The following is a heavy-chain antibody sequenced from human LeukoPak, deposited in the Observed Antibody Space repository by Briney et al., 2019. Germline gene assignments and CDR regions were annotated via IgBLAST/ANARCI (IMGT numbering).Heavy chain of an antibody. J-gene: IGHJ6*03. CDR3: ARDFRNYYASGSYPGSGGNYYMDD. D-gene: IGHD3-10*01. Sequence: SETLSLTCTVSGGSISSYYWSWIRQPAGKELEWVGRIYTSGSTNYNPSLKSRVTMSADTSKNQFSLKLSSVTAADTAVYYCARDFRNYYASGSYPGSGGNYYMDDWGKGTTVTVSS. CDR2: IYTSGST. V-gene: IGHV4-4*07. CDR1: GGSISSYY.